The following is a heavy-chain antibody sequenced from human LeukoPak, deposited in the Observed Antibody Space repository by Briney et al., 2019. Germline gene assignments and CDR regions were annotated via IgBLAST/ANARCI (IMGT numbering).Heavy chain of an antibody. D-gene: IGHD1-26*01. J-gene: IGHJ4*02. V-gene: IGHV4-59*01. CDR3: AKFGGSFAFLDY. CDR2: MYYSGST. CDR1: GDSISTYY. Sequence: PPETLSLTCTVSGDSISTYYWSWIRQPPGKGLEWIGYMYYSGSTNYNPSLKSRVTISLDTPKNQFSLRLNSVTAADTAVYYCAKFGGSFAFLDYWGQGTLVTVSS.